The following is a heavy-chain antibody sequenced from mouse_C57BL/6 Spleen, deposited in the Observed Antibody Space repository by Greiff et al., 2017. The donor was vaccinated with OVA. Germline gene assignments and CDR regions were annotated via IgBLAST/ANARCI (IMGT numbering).Heavy chain of an antibody. CDR2: IHPNSGST. Sequence: QVQLKQPGAELVKPGASVKLSCKASGYTFTSYWMHWVKQRPGQGLEWIGMIHPNSGSTNYNEKFKSKATLTVDKSSSTAYMQLSSLTSEDSAVYYCARSCDGYYLYYAMDCWGQGTSVTVSS. V-gene: IGHV1-64*01. CDR3: ARSCDGYYLYYAMDC. D-gene: IGHD2-3*01. J-gene: IGHJ4*01. CDR1: GYTFTSYW.